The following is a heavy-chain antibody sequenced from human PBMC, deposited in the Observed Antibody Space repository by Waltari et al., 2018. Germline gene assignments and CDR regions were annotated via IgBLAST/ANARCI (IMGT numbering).Heavy chain of an antibody. CDR3: AAQYSSASRELGRI. J-gene: IGHJ3*02. V-gene: IGHV3-23*03. D-gene: IGHD6-6*01. CDR2: IYSGGST. Sequence: EVQLLESGGGLVQPGGSLRLSCAASGFTFSSYAMSWVRQAPGEGVEGVSVIYSGGSTMYADSVKGLLTISRENSKNTLYLQMNSLRAEDTAVYYCAAQYSSASRELGRIWGQGTMVTVSS. CDR1: GFTFSSYA.